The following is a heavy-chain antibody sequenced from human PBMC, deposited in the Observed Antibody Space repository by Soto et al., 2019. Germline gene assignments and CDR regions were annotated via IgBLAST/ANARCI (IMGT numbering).Heavy chain of an antibody. CDR2: IYHSGST. Sequence: QVQLQESGPGLVKPSGTLSLTCAVSGGSISSSNWWSWVRQPPGKGLEGIGEIYHSGSTNYNAPPKRRVTTPVDKSQNQVSLKLCSVTAANSAVYYWARSHGCPPPFQMSVDPCGQGTLVTVAS. J-gene: IGHJ5*02. V-gene: IGHV4-4*02. CDR1: GGSISSSNW. CDR3: ARSHGCPPPFQMSVDP. D-gene: IGHD2-8*01.